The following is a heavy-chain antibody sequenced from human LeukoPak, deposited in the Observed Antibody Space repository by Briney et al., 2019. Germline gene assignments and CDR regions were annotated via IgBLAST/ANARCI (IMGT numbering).Heavy chain of an antibody. CDR2: ISSSSSTI. J-gene: IGHJ3*02. D-gene: IGHD6-19*01. CDR1: GFTFSDYY. V-gene: IGHV3-48*02. CDR3: ARDQAVAGIGAFDI. Sequence: GGSLRLSCAASGFTFSDYYMNWVRQAPGKGLEWVSYISSSSSTIYYADSVKGRFTISRDNAKNSLYLQMNSLRDEDTAVYYCARDQAVAGIGAFDIWGQGTMVTVSS.